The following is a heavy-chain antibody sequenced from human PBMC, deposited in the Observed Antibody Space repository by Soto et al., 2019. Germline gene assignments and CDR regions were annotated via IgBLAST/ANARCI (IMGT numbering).Heavy chain of an antibody. V-gene: IGHV3-30-3*01. CDR2: ISYDGSNK. CDR3: ERDFWSGCYEYYFDY. D-gene: IGHD3-3*01. CDR1: GFTFSSYA. J-gene: IGHJ4*02. Sequence: WGSLRLSCASSGFTFSSYAMHWVRQAPGKGLEWVAVISYDGSNKYYADSVKGRFTISRDNSKNTLYLQMNSLRAEDTAVYYCERDFWSGCYEYYFDYWGQGTLVTVSS.